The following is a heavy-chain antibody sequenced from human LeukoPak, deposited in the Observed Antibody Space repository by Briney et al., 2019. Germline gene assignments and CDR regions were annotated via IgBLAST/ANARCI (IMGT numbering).Heavy chain of an antibody. Sequence: ASVTVSCKPSGYTFTGYYIHWVRQAPGQGLEWMGWINPHSGGTNYAQKFQGRVAMTRDTSINTAYMELSRLRSDDTAVYYCARETSEQYHYFDSWGQGTLVTVSS. CDR2: INPHSGGT. CDR1: GYTFTGYY. D-gene: IGHD1-1*01. V-gene: IGHV1-2*02. J-gene: IGHJ4*02. CDR3: ARETSEQYHYFDS.